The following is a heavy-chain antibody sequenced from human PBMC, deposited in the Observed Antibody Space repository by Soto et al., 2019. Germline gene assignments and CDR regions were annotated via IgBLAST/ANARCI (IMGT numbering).Heavy chain of an antibody. J-gene: IGHJ5*02. CDR1: GGSISSYY. Sequence: SETLSLTCTVSGGSISSYYWSWIRQPPGKGLEWIGYIYYSGSTNYNPSLKSRVTISVDTSKNQFSLKLSSVTAADTAVYYCARQKFGVVVVAATRTPNWFDPWGQGTLVTVSS. CDR2: IYYSGST. V-gene: IGHV4-59*08. D-gene: IGHD2-15*01. CDR3: ARQKFGVVVVAATRTPNWFDP.